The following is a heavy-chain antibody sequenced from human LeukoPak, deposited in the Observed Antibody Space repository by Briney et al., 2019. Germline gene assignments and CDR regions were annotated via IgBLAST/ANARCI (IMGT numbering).Heavy chain of an antibody. D-gene: IGHD2-15*01. V-gene: IGHV4-4*07. CDR3: ARGGSGGPDY. Sequence: KPSETLSLTCTVSGGSIISYYWSWIRQPAGRGLEWIGRIYSSGSTNYNPSLKSRVTISLDKSKNQFSLKLSSVSAAGTAVYYCARGGSGGPDYWGQGTLVTVSS. CDR2: IYSSGST. CDR1: GGSIISYY. J-gene: IGHJ4*02.